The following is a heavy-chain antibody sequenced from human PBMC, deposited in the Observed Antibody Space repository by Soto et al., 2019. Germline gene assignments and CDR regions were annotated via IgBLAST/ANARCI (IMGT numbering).Heavy chain of an antibody. CDR3: AVYCSSSSCLRRAFEI. D-gene: IGHD2-2*01. Sequence: PSETLSLTCTVSGGSISSYYWSWIRQPPGKGLEWIGYIYYSGTSYYNSSLKSRVTISVDTSKNHFSLKLSSVTASDTAVYFCAVYCSSSSCLRRAFEIWGQGTMVTVSS. J-gene: IGHJ3*02. CDR2: IYYSGTS. CDR1: GGSISSYY. V-gene: IGHV4-59*04.